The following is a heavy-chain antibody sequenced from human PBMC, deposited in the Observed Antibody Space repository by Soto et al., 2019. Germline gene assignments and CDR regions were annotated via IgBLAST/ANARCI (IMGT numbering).Heavy chain of an antibody. CDR1: AYTFTTYG. D-gene: IGHD3-10*01. CDR2: ISGYNGQT. V-gene: IGHV1-18*04. J-gene: IGHJ6*02. Sequence: QVQLVQSGPEVKKPGASVKVSCKASAYTFTTYGISWVRQAPGQGLEWMGWISGYNGQTNYPQKFRGRVTLTTDTSTSTAYMELRSLRSDDTAMYYCARDNRKELWVEGLNAMDVWGQWTTVTV. CDR3: ARDNRKELWVEGLNAMDV.